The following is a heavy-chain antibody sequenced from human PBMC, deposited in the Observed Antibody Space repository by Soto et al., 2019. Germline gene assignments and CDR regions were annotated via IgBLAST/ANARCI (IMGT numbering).Heavy chain of an antibody. CDR1: GFTFSDHY. V-gene: IGHV3-11*06. CDR3: VRSGDNYNLLDY. Sequence: GGSLRLSCAASGFTFSDHYMSWIRQAPGKGLEWIGYSSNSGSFTRYADSVKGRFPISRDNAKNSLYLQINSLRGDDTAIYYCVRSGDNYNLLDYWGKGT. J-gene: IGHJ4*02. D-gene: IGHD1-1*01. CDR2: SSNSGSFT.